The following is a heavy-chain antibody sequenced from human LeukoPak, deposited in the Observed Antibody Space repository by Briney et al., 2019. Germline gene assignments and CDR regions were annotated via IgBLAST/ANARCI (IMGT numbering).Heavy chain of an antibody. Sequence: SETLSLTCTVSGGSISSSSYYWGWIRQPPGKGLEWIGSIYYSGSTYYNPSLKSRVTISVDTSKNQFSLKLGSVTAADTAVYYCARRSTKENGFDFWGQGTLVTVSS. J-gene: IGHJ4*02. CDR3: ARRSTKENGFDF. CDR1: GGSISSSSYY. CDR2: IYYSGST. V-gene: IGHV4-39*01. D-gene: IGHD1-1*01.